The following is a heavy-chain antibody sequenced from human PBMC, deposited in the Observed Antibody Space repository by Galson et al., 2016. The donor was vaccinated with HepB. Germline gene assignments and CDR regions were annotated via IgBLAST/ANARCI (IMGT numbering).Heavy chain of an antibody. J-gene: IGHJ4*02. D-gene: IGHD4-17*01. CDR3: AHTTVSKGFDY. Sequence: PALVKPTQTLTLTCTFSGFSLSTSRVAVGWIRQPPGKALEWLALIHWDDDKRYSPSLKTRLTLTKDTSKNQVVLTMTNMDPVDTATYYCAHTTVSKGFDYWGQGALVTVSS. CDR1: GFSLSTSRVA. V-gene: IGHV2-5*02. CDR2: IHWDDDK.